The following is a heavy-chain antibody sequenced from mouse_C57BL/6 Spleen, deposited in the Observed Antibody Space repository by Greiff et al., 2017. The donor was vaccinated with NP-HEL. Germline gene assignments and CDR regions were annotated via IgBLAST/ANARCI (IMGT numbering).Heavy chain of an antibody. Sequence: QVQLQQSGPELVKPGASVKISCKASGYTFTDYYINWVKQRPGQGLEWIGWIYPGSGNTKYNEKFKGKATLTVDTSSSTAYMQLSSLTSEDSAVYFCARSITTVVAAHWYFDVWGTGTTVTASS. D-gene: IGHD1-1*01. V-gene: IGHV1-84*01. CDR1: GYTFTDYY. CDR3: ARSITTVVAAHWYFDV. J-gene: IGHJ1*03. CDR2: IYPGSGNT.